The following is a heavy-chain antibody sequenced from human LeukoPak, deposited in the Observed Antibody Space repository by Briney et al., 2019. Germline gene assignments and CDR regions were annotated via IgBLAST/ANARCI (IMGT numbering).Heavy chain of an antibody. V-gene: IGHV3-23*01. CDR1: GFTFSSYA. CDR3: AKEDDYNYIDY. D-gene: IGHD5-24*01. CDR2: ISGSGATT. Sequence: GGSLRLSCAASGFTFSSYAMSWVRQAPGKGLEWVSTISGSGATTYYADSVKGRFTISRDNSKNTLYLQVNNLRAEEKDVYYCAKEDDYNYIDYWGQGTLVTVSS. J-gene: IGHJ4*02.